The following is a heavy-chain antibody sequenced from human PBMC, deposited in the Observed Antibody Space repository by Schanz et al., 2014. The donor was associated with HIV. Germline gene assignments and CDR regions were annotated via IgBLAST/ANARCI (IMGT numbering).Heavy chain of an antibody. Sequence: VQLVESGGGLVKPGGSLRLSCEVSGFTFSDYSMNWVRQAPGKGLEWVSSISSISSYIYYGDSVKGRFTISRDNSKNTLYFQMNSLRAEDTAIYYCAKTSYGWYFDYWGQGTLVTVSS. V-gene: IGHV3-21*04. CDR2: ISSISSYI. J-gene: IGHJ4*02. CDR1: GFTFSDYS. D-gene: IGHD6-19*01. CDR3: AKTSYGWYFDY.